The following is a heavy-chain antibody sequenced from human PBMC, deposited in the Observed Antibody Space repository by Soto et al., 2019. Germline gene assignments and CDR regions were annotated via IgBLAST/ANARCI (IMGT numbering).Heavy chain of an antibody. J-gene: IGHJ4*02. CDR2: IYHSGST. Sequence: QVQLQESGPGLVKPSGTLSLTCAVSGGSISSSNWWSWVRQPPGKGLEWIGEIYHSGSTNYNPSLKIRVTISVDKSMYHFSRQLSSVTAADTALYYCARDPPLPAAMVDWGQGTLVTVSS. V-gene: IGHV4-4*02. D-gene: IGHD2-2*01. CDR3: ARDPPLPAAMVD. CDR1: GGSISSSNW.